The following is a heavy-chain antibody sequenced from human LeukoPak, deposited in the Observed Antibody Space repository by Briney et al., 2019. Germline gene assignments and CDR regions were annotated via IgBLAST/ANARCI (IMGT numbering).Heavy chain of an antibody. J-gene: IGHJ2*01. Sequence: AGGSLRLSCTGSGFPFTRYAMNWVRQASGKGLEWVSGISGSGGHTYNADSVEGRFTISRDNSKNTVSLQLSSLRVEDTAVYFCAKDREDSAMISGVFDLWGRGTLVTVSS. CDR3: AKDREDSAMISGVFDL. CDR1: GFPFTRYA. V-gene: IGHV3-23*01. CDR2: ISGSGGHT. D-gene: IGHD5-18*01.